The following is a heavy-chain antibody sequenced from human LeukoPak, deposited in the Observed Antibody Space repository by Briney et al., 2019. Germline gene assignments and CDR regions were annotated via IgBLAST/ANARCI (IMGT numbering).Heavy chain of an antibody. J-gene: IGHJ4*02. Sequence: ASVKVSCKASGYTFTGYYMHWVRQAPGQGLEWMGWINPNSGGTNYAQKFQGRVTMTRDTSISTAYMELSRLRSDDTAVYYCARTAEESFHQGTTGHWGQGTLVTVSS. D-gene: IGHD4-17*01. CDR2: INPNSGGT. CDR3: ARTAEESFHQGTTGH. CDR1: GYTFTGYY. V-gene: IGHV1-2*02.